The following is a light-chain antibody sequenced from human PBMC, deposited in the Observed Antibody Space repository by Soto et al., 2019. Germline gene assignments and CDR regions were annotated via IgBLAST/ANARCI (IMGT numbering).Light chain of an antibody. Sequence: DMVLTQSPGTLYLSPGERATLSCRASQSVSSNLAWYQQKPGQAPRLLIYGASTRATGIPARFSGSGSGTEFTLTISSLQSEDFAVYYCQQYNSWPLTFGGGTKVDIK. CDR3: QQYNSWPLT. J-gene: IGKJ4*01. V-gene: IGKV3-15*01. CDR2: GAS. CDR1: QSVSSN.